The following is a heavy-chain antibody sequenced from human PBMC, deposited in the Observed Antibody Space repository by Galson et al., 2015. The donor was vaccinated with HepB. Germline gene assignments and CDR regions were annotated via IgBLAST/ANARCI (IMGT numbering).Heavy chain of an antibody. D-gene: IGHD6-19*01. CDR2: VYYTGST. CDR1: GGSMNDYY. CDR3: ARVVGQWLIHDAFDL. J-gene: IGHJ3*01. V-gene: IGHV4-59*01. Sequence: ETLSLTCTVSGGSMNDYYWTWIRQPPGKGLEWIGHVYYTGSTQYNPSLKSRVTISVDTSKNQFSLKLTSLTVADTAVYFCARVVGQWLIHDAFDLRGQGTLVTVSS.